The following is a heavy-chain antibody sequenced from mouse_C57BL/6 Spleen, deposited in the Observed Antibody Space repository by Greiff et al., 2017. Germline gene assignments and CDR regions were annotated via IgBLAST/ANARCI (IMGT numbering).Heavy chain of an antibody. CDR3: ATIYYDYDGGYYFDY. Sequence: VQRVESGAELMKPGASVKLSCKATGYTFTGYWIEWVKQRPGHGLEWIGEILPGSGSTNYNEKFKGKATFTADTSSNTAYMQLSSLTTEDSAIYYCATIYYDYDGGYYFDYWGQGTTLTVSS. V-gene: IGHV1-9*01. J-gene: IGHJ2*01. D-gene: IGHD2-4*01. CDR1: GYTFTGYW. CDR2: ILPGSGST.